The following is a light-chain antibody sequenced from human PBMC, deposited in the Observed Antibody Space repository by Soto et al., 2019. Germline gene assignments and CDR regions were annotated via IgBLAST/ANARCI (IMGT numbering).Light chain of an antibody. CDR2: QVS. CDR3: SSFTTAKTWV. J-gene: IGLJ3*02. Sequence: QSALTQPASVSGSPGQSITISCAVSTSDIGNNNFVSWFQQHPGKAPKLMIYQVSDRPSGVSSRFSGSKSGNTASLTISGLQTDDEDDYYCSSFTTAKTWVFGGGTKLTVL. CDR1: TSDIGNNNF. V-gene: IGLV2-14*01.